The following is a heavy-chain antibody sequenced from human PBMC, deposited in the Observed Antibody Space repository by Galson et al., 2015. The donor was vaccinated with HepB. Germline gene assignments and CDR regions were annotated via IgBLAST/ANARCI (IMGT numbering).Heavy chain of an antibody. CDR1: GFTFNYYW. Sequence: SLRLSCAASGFTFNYYWMHWVRQAPGKGLVWVSRLNSDGSSTNYADSVKGRFTISRDNAKNTLYLQMNSLRAEDTAVYYCARAPANILTVFDYWGQGTLVTVSS. CDR2: LNSDGSST. V-gene: IGHV3-74*01. D-gene: IGHD3-9*01. J-gene: IGHJ4*02. CDR3: ARAPANILTVFDY.